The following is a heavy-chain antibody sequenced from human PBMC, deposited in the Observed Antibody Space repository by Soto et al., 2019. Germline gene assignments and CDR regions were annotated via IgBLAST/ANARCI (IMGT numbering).Heavy chain of an antibody. V-gene: IGHV1-46*01. Sequence: VSVKVSCKASGYTFTNYFIHWVRQAPGQGLEWMGRINPSDGSTTYAQKFQGRITMTRDTSTSTVYMELSSLRSEGTAVYYCARGGPEMATIGSFDYWGQGTLVTVSS. D-gene: IGHD5-12*01. J-gene: IGHJ4*02. CDR2: INPSDGST. CDR3: ARGGPEMATIGSFDY. CDR1: GYTFTNYF.